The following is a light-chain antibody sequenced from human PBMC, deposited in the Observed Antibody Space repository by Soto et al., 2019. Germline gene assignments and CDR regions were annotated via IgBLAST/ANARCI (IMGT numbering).Light chain of an antibody. Sequence: LAQHPSVSGSPGQWITISCTGTSTDVGGYKYVSWYQQHPGTAPKLMIFEVNGRPSGVSDRFSGSTSGKPASLTISVLQPEDEADYYSSSFSSSSTPYVFGTGTKVTVL. CDR3: SSFSSSSTPYV. CDR1: STDVGGYKY. CDR2: EVN. J-gene: IGLJ1*01. V-gene: IGLV2-14*01.